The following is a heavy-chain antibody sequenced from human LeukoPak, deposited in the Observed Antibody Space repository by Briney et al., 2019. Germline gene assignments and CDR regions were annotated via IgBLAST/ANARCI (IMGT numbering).Heavy chain of an antibody. Sequence: ASVKVSFKASGYTFTGYYMHWVRQAPGQGLEWMGWINPNSGGTNYAQKFQGRVTMTRDTSISTAYMELSRLRSDDTAVYYCARAIGYCSGGSCYGLGYWGQGTLVTVSS. J-gene: IGHJ4*02. CDR1: GYTFTGYY. CDR3: ARAIGYCSGGSCYGLGY. D-gene: IGHD2-15*01. V-gene: IGHV1-2*02. CDR2: INPNSGGT.